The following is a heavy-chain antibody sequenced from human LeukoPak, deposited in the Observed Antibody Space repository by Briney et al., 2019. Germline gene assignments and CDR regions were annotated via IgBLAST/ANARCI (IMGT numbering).Heavy chain of an antibody. Sequence: GGSLRLSCAASGFTVSSNYMSWVRQAPGKGLEWVSVIYSGGSTYYADSVKGRFTISRDNSKNTLYLQMNSLRAEDAAVYYCARDGGLVRGVIIRGDYFDYWGQGTLVTVSS. CDR3: ARDGGLVRGVIIRGDYFDY. CDR1: GFTVSSNY. D-gene: IGHD3-10*01. V-gene: IGHV3-66*01. J-gene: IGHJ4*02. CDR2: IYSGGST.